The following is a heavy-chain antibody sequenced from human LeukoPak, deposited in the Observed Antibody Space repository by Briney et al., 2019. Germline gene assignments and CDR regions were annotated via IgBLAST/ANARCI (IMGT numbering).Heavy chain of an antibody. CDR1: GYSISSGYY. D-gene: IGHD3-22*01. CDR3: ARAKGDLYDRMSIYDY. V-gene: IGHV4-38-2*02. CDR2: IYHSGST. Sequence: SETLSLTCTVSGYSISSGYYWGWIRQSPGKGLEWIGSIYHSGSTYYNPSLKSRLTISVDTSKNQFSLKLSSVAAADTAVYYCARAKGDLYDRMSIYDYWGQGTLVTVSS. J-gene: IGHJ4*02.